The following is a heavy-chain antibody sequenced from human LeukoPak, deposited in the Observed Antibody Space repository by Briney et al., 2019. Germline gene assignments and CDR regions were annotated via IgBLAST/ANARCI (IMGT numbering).Heavy chain of an antibody. J-gene: IGHJ4*02. CDR3: ARGEWELGY. CDR2: INHSGST. CDR1: GGSFSGYY. D-gene: IGHD1-26*01. V-gene: IGHV4-34*01. Sequence: SETLSLTCAVYGGSFSGYYWSWIRQPPGKGLEWIGEINHSGSTNYNPSLKSRVTISVDTSKNQFSLKQSSVTAADTAVYYCARGEWELGYWGQGTLVTVSS.